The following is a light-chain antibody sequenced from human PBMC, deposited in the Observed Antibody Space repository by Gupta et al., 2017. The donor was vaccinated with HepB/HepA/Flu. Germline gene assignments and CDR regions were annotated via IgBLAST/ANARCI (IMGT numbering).Light chain of an antibody. CDR1: SSDVGGYNY. CDR2: DVS. CDR3: SSYRSSSTPVGV. J-gene: IGLJ1*01. Sequence: SALTQPASVSGSPGQSLTISCTGTSSDVGGYNYVSWYQQHPGKAPKFMIYDVSNRPSGVSNRFSGSKSGNTASLTISGLQAEDEADYYCSSYRSSSTPVGVFGTGTKVTVL. V-gene: IGLV2-14*01.